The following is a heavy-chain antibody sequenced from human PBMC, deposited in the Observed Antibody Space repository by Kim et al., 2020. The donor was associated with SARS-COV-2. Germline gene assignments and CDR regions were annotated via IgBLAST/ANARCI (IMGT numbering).Heavy chain of an antibody. V-gene: IGHV1-3*04. CDR2: INTANDLR. D-gene: IGHD2-8*02. CDR1: GYTFTNYA. CDR3: AKTGSEGIFGS. Sequence: ASVKVSCKASGYTFTNYAIHWVRQAPGQSLQWMGWINTANDLRKLSQMFQGRVTFTSDTSATTVYMELTSLTSDDTGIYYCAKTGSEGIFGSWGQGTLVTVSA. J-gene: IGHJ4*02.